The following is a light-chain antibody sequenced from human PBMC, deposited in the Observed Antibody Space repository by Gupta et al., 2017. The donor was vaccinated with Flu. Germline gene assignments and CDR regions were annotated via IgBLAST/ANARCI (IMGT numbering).Light chain of an antibody. V-gene: IGLV3-21*03. CDR1: NSGSKS. CDR3: QGWDSSSDHWV. CDR2: DDS. J-gene: IGLJ3*02. Sequence: SYVLTPPPSASVAPGKTARITCGGNNSGSKSVHWYQQKPGQAPVVVVHDDSDRPSGIPERFSGSNSGNTATLTISRVEAGDEADYYCQGWDSSSDHWVFGGGTKLTVL.